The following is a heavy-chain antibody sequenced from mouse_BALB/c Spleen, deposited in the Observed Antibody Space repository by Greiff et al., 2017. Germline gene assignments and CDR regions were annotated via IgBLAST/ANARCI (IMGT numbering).Heavy chain of an antibody. V-gene: IGHV5-6*02. J-gene: IGHJ4*01. CDR3: ARLWEGYAMDY. CDR1: GFTFSSYG. D-gene: IGHD4-1*01. Sequence: DVMLVESGGDLVKPGGSLKLSCAASGFTFSSYGMSWVRQTPDKRLEWVATISSGGSYTYYPDSVKGRFTISRDNAKNTLYLQMSSLKSEDTAMYYCARLWEGYAMDYWGQGTSVTVSS. CDR2: ISSGGSYT.